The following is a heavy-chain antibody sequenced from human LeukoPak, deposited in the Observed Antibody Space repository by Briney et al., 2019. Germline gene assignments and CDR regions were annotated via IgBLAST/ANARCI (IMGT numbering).Heavy chain of an antibody. CDR3: VRNSYGSGSHDH. J-gene: IGHJ5*02. Sequence: PGGSLRLSCAASGFTFSSYSLNWVRQAPGKGLEWVANINQDGLAQYYVQSVRGRFTISRDNVKNSLYLQMNSLSVEDTGVYYCVRNSYGSGSHDHWGQGTLVTVSS. V-gene: IGHV3-7*01. D-gene: IGHD3-10*01. CDR1: GFTFSSYS. CDR2: INQDGLAQ.